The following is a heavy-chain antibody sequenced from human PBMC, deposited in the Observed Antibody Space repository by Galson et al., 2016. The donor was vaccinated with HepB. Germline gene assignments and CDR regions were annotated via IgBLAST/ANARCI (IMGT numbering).Heavy chain of an antibody. V-gene: IGHV3-23*01. J-gene: IGHJ4*02. CDR1: GFTFINSG. CDR2: ISGDTT. Sequence: SLRLSCAASGFTFINSGMSWVRQAPGKGLEWVSGISGDTTSYADSVEGRFTISRDTSKNTLYLQMNSLRADDTAVYYCTKDSGYDSVNWGQGSLVTVSS. CDR3: TKDSGYDSVN. D-gene: IGHD5-12*01.